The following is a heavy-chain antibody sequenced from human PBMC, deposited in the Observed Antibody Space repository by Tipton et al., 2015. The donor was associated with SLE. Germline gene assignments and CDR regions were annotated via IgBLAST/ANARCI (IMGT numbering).Heavy chain of an antibody. J-gene: IGHJ4*02. CDR3: ARGRGGEFLDY. V-gene: IGHV3-33*01. D-gene: IGHD3-16*01. CDR1: GFTFSTSA. Sequence: SGFTFSTSAMHWVRQAPGKGLGWVAVIWYDGSNKFYADSVKGRFTISRDNSKNTVSLQMNSLRVEDTAVYFCARGRGGEFLDYWGQGTLVTVSS. CDR2: IWYDGSNK.